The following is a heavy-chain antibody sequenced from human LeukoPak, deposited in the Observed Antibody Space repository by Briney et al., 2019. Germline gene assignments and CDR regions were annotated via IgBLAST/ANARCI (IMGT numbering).Heavy chain of an antibody. V-gene: IGHV3-9*01. Sequence: GRSLRLSCAASGFTFDDYAMHWVRQAPGKGLEWVSGISWNSSSIGYADSVKGRFTISRDNAKNSLYLQMNSLRAEDTALYYCAKGASSGWYRNWFDPWGQGTLVTVSS. D-gene: IGHD6-19*01. CDR2: ISWNSSSI. CDR1: GFTFDDYA. CDR3: AKGASSGWYRNWFDP. J-gene: IGHJ5*02.